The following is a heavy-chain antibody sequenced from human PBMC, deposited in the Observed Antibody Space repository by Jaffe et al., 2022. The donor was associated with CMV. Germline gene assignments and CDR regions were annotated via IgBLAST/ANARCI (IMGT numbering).Heavy chain of an antibody. D-gene: IGHD3-22*01. Sequence: EVQLVESGGGLVQPGGSLRLSCAASGFTFSSYWMHWVRQAPGKGLVWVSRINSDGSSTSYADSVKGRFTISRDNAKNTLYLQMNSLRAEDTAVYYCARDQLGSYYEDGMDVWGQGTTVTVSS. CDR3: ARDQLGSYYEDGMDV. J-gene: IGHJ6*02. CDR2: INSDGSST. CDR1: GFTFSSYW. V-gene: IGHV3-74*01.